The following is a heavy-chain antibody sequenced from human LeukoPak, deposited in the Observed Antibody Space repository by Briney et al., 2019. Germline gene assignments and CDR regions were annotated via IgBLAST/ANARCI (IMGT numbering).Heavy chain of an antibody. D-gene: IGHD3-10*01. J-gene: IGHJ4*02. Sequence: ASVKVSCKASGYTFTGYYMHWVRQAPGQGLEWMGWINPNSGGTNYAQKFQGRVTMTRDTSISTAYMELNRLGSDDTAVYYCATEQAIREMIMRGTPTYWGQGTLVTVSS. CDR1: GYTFTGYY. CDR3: ATEQAIREMIMRGTPTY. CDR2: INPNSGGT. V-gene: IGHV1-2*02.